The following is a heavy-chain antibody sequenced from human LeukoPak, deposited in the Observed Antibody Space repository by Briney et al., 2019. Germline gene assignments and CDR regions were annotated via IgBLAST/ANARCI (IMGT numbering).Heavy chain of an antibody. V-gene: IGHV3-30*18. J-gene: IGHJ3*01. CDR2: ISYDGSNK. CDR1: GFTFNSFG. Sequence: GRSLRLSCATSGFTFNSFGMHWARQAPGKGLEWVAFISYDGSNKDYADSVKGRFTISRDNSKNTLFLQMNSLRVEDTAVYYCAKVHLRIEIYAFDVWGQGTMVTVSS. CDR3: AKVHLRIEIYAFDV. D-gene: IGHD1-26*01.